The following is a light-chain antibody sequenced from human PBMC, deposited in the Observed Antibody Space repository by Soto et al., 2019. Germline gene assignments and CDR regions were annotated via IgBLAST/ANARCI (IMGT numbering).Light chain of an antibody. CDR1: QGISDF. Sequence: DIQMTQSPSALSASVGDRVTITCRASQGISDFLAWYQQKPGKAPQLLIYGATTLQSGVPSRFSGSGSGTDFTLTIASLQPEDVATYYCQKYNSDPLTFGGGTKVDIK. CDR3: QKYNSDPLT. V-gene: IGKV1-27*01. CDR2: GAT. J-gene: IGKJ4*01.